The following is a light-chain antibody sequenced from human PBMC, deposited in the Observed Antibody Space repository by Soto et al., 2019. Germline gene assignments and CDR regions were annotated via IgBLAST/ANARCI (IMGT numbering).Light chain of an antibody. CDR3: SAYSTSNTHVL. V-gene: IGLV2-14*03. CDR1: SSDIGTYNY. Sequence: QSALTQPASVSGSPGQSITISCTGTSSDIGTYNYVSWYQQHPGKAPKLIMSDVSNRPSGVSDRFSGSMSDYTASLPISGLQTEDEADYYCSAYSTSNTHVLFGGGTKLTLL. CDR2: DVS. J-gene: IGLJ2*01.